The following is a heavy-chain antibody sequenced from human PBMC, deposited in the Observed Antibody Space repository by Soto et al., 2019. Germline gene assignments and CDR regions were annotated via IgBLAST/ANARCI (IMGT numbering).Heavy chain of an antibody. Sequence: SETLSLTCTVSGGSISSYYWSWIRQPPGKGLEWIGYIYYSGSTNYNPSLKSRVTISVDTSKNQFSLKLSSVTAADTAVYYCARDNGGGYYDSSGYYFIMGGAFDIWGQGTMVTVPS. D-gene: IGHD3-22*01. CDR3: ARDNGGGYYDSSGYYFIMGGAFDI. V-gene: IGHV4-59*01. CDR2: IYYSGST. J-gene: IGHJ3*02. CDR1: GGSISSYY.